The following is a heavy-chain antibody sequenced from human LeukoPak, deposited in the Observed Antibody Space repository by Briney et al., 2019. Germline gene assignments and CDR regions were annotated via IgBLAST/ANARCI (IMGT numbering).Heavy chain of an antibody. V-gene: IGHV4-4*07. Sequence: RASETLSLTCTVSGASIGSFYWVWIRQPAGKGLEWIGRLYNGGDTNYSPSLRSRVTMPVDTSKNQFSLKLKSVTAVDTAVYYCARGVEASGVGFYAFDIWGQGTMVTVSS. CDR1: GASIGSFY. CDR2: LYNGGDT. D-gene: IGHD6-13*01. CDR3: ARGVEASGVGFYAFDI. J-gene: IGHJ3*02.